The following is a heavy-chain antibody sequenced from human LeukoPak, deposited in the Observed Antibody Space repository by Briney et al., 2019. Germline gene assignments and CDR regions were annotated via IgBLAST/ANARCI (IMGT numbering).Heavy chain of an antibody. D-gene: IGHD3-22*01. J-gene: IGHJ4*02. Sequence: QPGGSLRLSCAASGFTFSSYPMSWVRQAPGRGLEWVSVSGSSGSTYYADSVKGRFTISRDNSKNTLYLQMNSLRAEDTAVYYCARGTRYDSSGYYSQDLDYWGQGTLVTVSS. V-gene: IGHV3-23*01. CDR1: GFTFSSYP. CDR3: ARGTRYDSSGYYSQDLDY. CDR2: SGSSGST.